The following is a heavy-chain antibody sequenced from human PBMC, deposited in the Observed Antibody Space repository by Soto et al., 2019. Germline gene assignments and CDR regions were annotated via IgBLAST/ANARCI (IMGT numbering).Heavy chain of an antibody. CDR3: AKDGAAAAPLNY. J-gene: IGHJ4*02. CDR1: GFTFISYG. V-gene: IGHV3-30*18. Sequence: PGGSLRLSCASSGFTFISYGMHWVRQAPGKGLEWVAVISYDGSNKYYADSVKGRFTISRDNSKNTLYLQMNSLRAEDTAVYYCAKDGAAAAPLNYWGQGTLVTVSS. CDR2: ISYDGSNK. D-gene: IGHD6-13*01.